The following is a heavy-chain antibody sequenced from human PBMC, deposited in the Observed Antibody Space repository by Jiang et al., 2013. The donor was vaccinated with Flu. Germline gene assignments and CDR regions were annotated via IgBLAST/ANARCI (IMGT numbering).Heavy chain of an antibody. CDR2: IYPGDSDT. D-gene: IGHD3-22*01. Sequence: KGLEWMGIIYPGDSDTRYSPSFQGQVTISADKSISTAYLQWSSLKASDTAMYYCASLRSYYDSSGYYSGPFDYWGQGTLVTVSS. J-gene: IGHJ4*02. CDR3: ASLRSYYDSSGYYSGPFDY. V-gene: IGHV5-51*01.